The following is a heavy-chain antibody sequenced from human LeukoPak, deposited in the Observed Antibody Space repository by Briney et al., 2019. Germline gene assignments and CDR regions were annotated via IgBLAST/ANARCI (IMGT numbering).Heavy chain of an antibody. CDR1: GYTFTSYA. Sequence: ASVKVFCKASGYTFTSYAMHWVRQAPGQRLEWMGWINAGNGNTKYSQKFQGRVTITRDTSASTAYMELSSLRSEDTAVYYCARSTMVRGVMMRPAFDPWGQGTLVTVSS. CDR2: INAGNGNT. D-gene: IGHD3-10*01. J-gene: IGHJ5*02. V-gene: IGHV1-3*01. CDR3: ARSTMVRGVMMRPAFDP.